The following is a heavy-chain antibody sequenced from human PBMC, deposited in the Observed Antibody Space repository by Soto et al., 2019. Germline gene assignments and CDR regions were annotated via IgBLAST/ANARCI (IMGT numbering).Heavy chain of an antibody. J-gene: IGHJ4*02. V-gene: IGHV3-74*01. CDR2: INRDGSTT. CDR3: ARSQPGNY. D-gene: IGHD3-9*01. Sequence: EVQLVESGGGLVQPGGSRGLSVEASGSTFSNYWRHWVRKAPGKGLVWVSRINRDGSTTSYADSVKGRFTISRDNAKNTLYLQMNSLRAEDTAVYYCARSQPGNYWGQGTLVTVSS. CDR1: GSTFSNYW.